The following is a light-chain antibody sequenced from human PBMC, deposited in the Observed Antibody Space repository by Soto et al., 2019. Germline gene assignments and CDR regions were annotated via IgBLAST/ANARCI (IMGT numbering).Light chain of an antibody. J-gene: IGKJ3*01. CDR1: QAISSY. V-gene: IGKV1-9*01. CDR2: AAS. CDR3: QQLNNYPRT. Sequence: IQLTQSPSSLSASVGDRVTLTCRASQAISSYLAWYQQKPGQAPKLLIYAASALQSGVPSRFSGSGSGTDFTLTINSLQPEDFATYFCQQLNNYPRTFGPETKVDIK.